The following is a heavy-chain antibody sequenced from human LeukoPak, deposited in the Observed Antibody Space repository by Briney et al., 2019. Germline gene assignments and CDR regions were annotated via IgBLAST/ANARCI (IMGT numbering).Heavy chain of an antibody. J-gene: IGHJ4*02. D-gene: IGHD3-3*01. Sequence: GGSLRLSCAASGFTFSSYWMSWVRQAPGKGLEWVANIKQDGSEKYYVDSVKGRFTISRDNAKNSLYLQMNSLRAEDTAVYYCARDSITIFGVVIIRTYYFDYWGQGTLVTVSS. V-gene: IGHV3-7*01. CDR3: ARDSITIFGVVIIRTYYFDY. CDR1: GFTFSSYW. CDR2: IKQDGSEK.